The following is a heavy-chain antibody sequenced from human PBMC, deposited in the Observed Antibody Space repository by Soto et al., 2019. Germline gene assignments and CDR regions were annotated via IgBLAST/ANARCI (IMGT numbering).Heavy chain of an antibody. CDR3: AREARGDFSGIFDY. J-gene: IGHJ4*02. CDR2: VYVNADT. D-gene: IGHD2-21*02. Sequence: SETLSPTCTVSSDSIIRFSWSWIRQAAGKGLEWIGRVYVNADTKYAPSLRSRLNISVDTSKNQFSLRLTSVTAADTAVYFCAREARGDFSGIFDYWGRGTLVTVSS. V-gene: IGHV4-4*07. CDR1: SDSIIRFS.